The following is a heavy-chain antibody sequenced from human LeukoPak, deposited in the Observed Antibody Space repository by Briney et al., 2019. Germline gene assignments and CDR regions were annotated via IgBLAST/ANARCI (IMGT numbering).Heavy chain of an antibody. Sequence: GGSLRLSCAASGFTFSSYDMHWVRQATGKGLEWDSAIGTAGDTYYPGSVKGRFTISRENAKNSLYLQMNSLRAGDTAVYYCARALVTGYYDYWGQGTLVTVSS. V-gene: IGHV3-13*01. CDR1: GFTFSSYD. J-gene: IGHJ4*02. D-gene: IGHD3-9*01. CDR2: IGTAGDT. CDR3: ARALVTGYYDY.